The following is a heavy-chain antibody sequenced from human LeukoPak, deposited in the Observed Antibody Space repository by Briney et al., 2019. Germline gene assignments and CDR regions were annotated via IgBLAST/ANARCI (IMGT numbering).Heavy chain of an antibody. J-gene: IGHJ5*02. Sequence: PSETLSLTCTVSGGSITSYYWNWIRQPPGKGLEWIGYIYYSGSTNYNPSLKSRVTISVDTSKNQFSLKLSSVTAADTAVYYCARVAYCGGDCYTRFDPWGQGTLGAVSS. V-gene: IGHV4-59*01. CDR1: GGSITSYY. CDR3: ARVAYCGGDCYTRFDP. D-gene: IGHD2-21*02. CDR2: IYYSGST.